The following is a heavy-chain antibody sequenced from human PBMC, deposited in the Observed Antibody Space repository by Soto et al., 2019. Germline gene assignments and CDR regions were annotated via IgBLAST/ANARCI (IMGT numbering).Heavy chain of an antibody. J-gene: IGHJ5*02. D-gene: IGHD4-17*01. Sequence: QVQLQESGPGLLKASETLSLSCSVSGGSISKFYWSWIRKTAGKGLEWMGRVYATGTTDYNPSLRSSVTMSVDISKKTFSLRLTSVTAADTGVYYCVRDGSKTLRDWFDPWGQGKLVTVSS. CDR3: VRDGSKTLRDWFDP. V-gene: IGHV4-4*07. CDR2: VYATGTT. CDR1: GGSISKFY.